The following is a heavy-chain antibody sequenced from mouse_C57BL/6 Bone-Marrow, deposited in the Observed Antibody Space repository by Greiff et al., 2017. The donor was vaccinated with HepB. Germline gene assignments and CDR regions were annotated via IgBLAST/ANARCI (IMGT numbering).Heavy chain of an antibody. CDR3: AIYSNFPKDY. CDR2: IYPGSGNT. Sequence: QVQLQQSGAELVRPGASVKLSCKASGYTFTDYYINWVKQRPGQGLEWIARIYPGSGNTYYNEKFKGKATLTAEKSSSTAYMQLSSLTSEDSAVYFCAIYSNFPKDYWGQGTSVTVSS. D-gene: IGHD2-5*01. CDR1: GYTFTDYY. V-gene: IGHV1-76*01. J-gene: IGHJ4*01.